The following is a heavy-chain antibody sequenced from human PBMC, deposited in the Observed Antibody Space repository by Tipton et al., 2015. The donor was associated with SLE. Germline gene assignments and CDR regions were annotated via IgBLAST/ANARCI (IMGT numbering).Heavy chain of an antibody. CDR2: ISSNGGST. V-gene: IGHV3-64*01. J-gene: IGHJ3*02. CDR1: GFTFSSYA. CDR3: ARAPVEMATIGACDI. D-gene: IGHD5-24*01. Sequence: SLRLSCAASGFTFSSYAMHWVRQAPGKGLEYVSAISSNGGSTYYANSVKGRFTISRDNSKNTLYLQMGSLRAEDMAVYYCARAPVEMATIGACDIWGQGTMVTVSS.